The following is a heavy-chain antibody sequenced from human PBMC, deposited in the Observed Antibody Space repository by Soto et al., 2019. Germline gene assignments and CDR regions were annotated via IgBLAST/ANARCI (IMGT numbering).Heavy chain of an antibody. D-gene: IGHD3-3*01. J-gene: IGHJ4*02. CDR1: GFTFSSYG. CDR2: IWYDGSKK. CDR3: ARGQGFESDFCSGYLDY. Sequence: QVQLVESGGGVVQPGRSLRLSCAASGFTFSSYGMHWVRQAPGKGLEWVALIWYDGSKKYYADSVKGRFTFSRDNSKNTRFLQMNSLRAEDTAVYYSARGQGFESDFCSGYLDYWGQGTLVTVSS. V-gene: IGHV3-33*01.